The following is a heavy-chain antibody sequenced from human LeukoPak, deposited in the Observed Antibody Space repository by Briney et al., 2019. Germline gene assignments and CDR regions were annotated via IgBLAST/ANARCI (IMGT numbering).Heavy chain of an antibody. J-gene: IGHJ1*01. CDR2: ICTSGST. V-gene: IGHV4-4*07. CDR1: GGSISSYY. Sequence: PSETLSLTCTVSGGSISSYYWSWIRQPAGKGLEWIGRICTSGSTNYNPSLKSRVTMSVDTSKNQFSLKLSSVTAADTAVYYCARDDGYSNYGYFQHWGQGALVTVSS. CDR3: ARDDGYSNYGYFQH. D-gene: IGHD4-11*01.